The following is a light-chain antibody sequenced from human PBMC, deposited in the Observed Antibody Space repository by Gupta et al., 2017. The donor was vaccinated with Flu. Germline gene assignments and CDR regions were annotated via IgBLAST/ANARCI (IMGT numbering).Light chain of an antibody. J-gene: IGLJ3*02. CDR1: NGDVGTYRF. CDR3: SSYAATTILL. Sequence: QSALTQPASVSGSPGQSITISFTGTNGDVGTYRFVSWYQQRPGKAPRLVIFEVTNRPSGVSTRFSGSKSGNTAFLSISGLQPDDEAVYYCSSYAATTILLFGGGTRVTVL. V-gene: IGLV2-14*03. CDR2: EVT.